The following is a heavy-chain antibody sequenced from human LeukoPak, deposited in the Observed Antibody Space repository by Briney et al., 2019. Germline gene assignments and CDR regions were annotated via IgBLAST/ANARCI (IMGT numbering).Heavy chain of an antibody. CDR3: ARHSRSGYSDYESAFDI. V-gene: IGHV4-39*01. Sequence: PSETLSLTCTVSGGSISSSSFYWDWIRQPPGKGLEWIGTIFYSGSTYYNPSLKSRITIPVDTSKNQFSLKLSSVTAADTAVYYCARHSRSGYSDYESAFDIWGQGTMVIVSS. CDR1: GGSISSSSFY. J-gene: IGHJ3*02. D-gene: IGHD5-12*01. CDR2: IFYSGST.